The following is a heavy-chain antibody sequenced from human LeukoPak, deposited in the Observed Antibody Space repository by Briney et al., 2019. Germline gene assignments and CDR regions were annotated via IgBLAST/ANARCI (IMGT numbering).Heavy chain of an antibody. CDR2: INHSGST. D-gene: IGHD6-6*01. CDR3: ARHFPTLRQLVPPADAFDI. CDR1: GGSFSGYY. V-gene: IGHV4-34*01. Sequence: PSETLSLTCAVYGGSFSGYYWSWIRQPPGKGLEWIGEINHSGSTNYNPSLKSRVTISVDTSKNQFSLKLSSVSAADTAVYYCARHFPTLRQLVPPADAFDIWGQGTMVTVSS. J-gene: IGHJ3*02.